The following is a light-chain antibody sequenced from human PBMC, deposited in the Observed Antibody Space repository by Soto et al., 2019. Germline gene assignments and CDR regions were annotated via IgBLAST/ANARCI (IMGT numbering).Light chain of an antibody. CDR3: AAWDDSLSKI. V-gene: IGLV1-47*02. CDR1: SSNIGSNF. CDR2: SNN. J-gene: IGLJ2*01. Sequence: QSVLTQPPSVSGTPGQSVTISCSGSSSNIGSNFVYWYQQLPGTAPTLLIYSNNQRPSGVPDRFSGSKSGTSASLAISGLRSEDEADYYCAAWDDSLSKIFGGGTQLTVL.